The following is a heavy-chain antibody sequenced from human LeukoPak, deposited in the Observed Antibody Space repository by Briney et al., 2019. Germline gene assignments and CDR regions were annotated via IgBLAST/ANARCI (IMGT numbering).Heavy chain of an antibody. J-gene: IGHJ1*01. D-gene: IGHD1-26*01. CDR3: ARGRIWELPDYFQH. CDR2: IFHTGST. V-gene: IGHV4-4*08. Sequence: SETLSLTCTVSGGSIGYFYWSWIRQSPGKGLEWIGYIFHTGSTTYNPSLESRVTISIDTSKNQFSLRLDSVTAADTAVYYCARGRIWELPDYFQHWGQGTLVTVSS. CDR1: GGSIGYFY.